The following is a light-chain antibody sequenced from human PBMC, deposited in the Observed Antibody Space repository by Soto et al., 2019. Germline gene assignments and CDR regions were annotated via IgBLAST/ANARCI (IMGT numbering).Light chain of an antibody. J-gene: IGKJ4*02. CDR2: GAS. CDR3: QQFAGS. CDR1: QSVSPSS. Sequence: EIVLTQSPGTLSLSPGERATLSCRARQSVSPSSLAWYQQRPGQSPRLLIYGASSRATGIPDRFSGRGSGTDFTLIISRLEPEDFAVYYCQQFAGSFGGGTKVDIK. V-gene: IGKV3-20*01.